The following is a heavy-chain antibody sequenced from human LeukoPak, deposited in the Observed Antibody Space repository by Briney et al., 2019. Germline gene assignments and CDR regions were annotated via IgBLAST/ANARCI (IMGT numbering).Heavy chain of an antibody. V-gene: IGHV3-74*01. CDR2: ISSDGTNT. CDR3: ARVYYYYYMDV. CDR1: GFTFSSSW. Sequence: GGSLRLSCAASGFTFSSSWMHWVRQVPGTGPMWVSRISSDGTNTYYADSVKGRFSISRDNAKNTLYLQMNSLRAEDTAIYYCARVYYYYYMDVWGKGTTVTVSS. J-gene: IGHJ6*03.